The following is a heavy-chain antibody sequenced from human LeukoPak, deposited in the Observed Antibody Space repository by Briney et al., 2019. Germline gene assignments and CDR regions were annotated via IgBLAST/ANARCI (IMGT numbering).Heavy chain of an antibody. CDR1: GGTFSSYA. D-gene: IGHD5-24*01. J-gene: IGHJ3*02. Sequence: ASVKVSCKASGGTFSSYAISWVRQAPGQGLEWMGGIIPIFGTANYAQKFQGRVTITTDESTSTAYMELSSLRSEDTAVYYCARSSPVEMATLGAFDIWGQGTMVTVSS. CDR2: IIPIFGTA. V-gene: IGHV1-69*05. CDR3: ARSSPVEMATLGAFDI.